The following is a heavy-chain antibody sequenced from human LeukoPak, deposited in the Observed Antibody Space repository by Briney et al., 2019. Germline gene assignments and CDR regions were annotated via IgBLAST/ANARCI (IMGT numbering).Heavy chain of an antibody. Sequence: ASVKVSCKVSGYTFTENYIHWVRQTPGRGLEWMGLINPHTGAANYTQNFQGRVTLTRDTSSSTAYMHLSSLRSEDTAVYYCARGKSGYSPWGQGTPVTVSS. CDR1: GYTFTENY. J-gene: IGHJ4*02. V-gene: IGHV1-2*02. CDR3: ARGKSGYSP. D-gene: IGHD3-22*01. CDR2: INPHTGAA.